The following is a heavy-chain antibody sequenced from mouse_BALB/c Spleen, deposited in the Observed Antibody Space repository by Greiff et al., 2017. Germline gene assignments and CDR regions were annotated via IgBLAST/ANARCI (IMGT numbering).Heavy chain of an antibody. CDR2: IWAGGST. CDR3: ARDQNGSRGRGAMDY. V-gene: IGHV2-9*02. Sequence: VQLVESGPGLVAPSQSLSITCTVSGFSLTSYGVHWVRQPPGKGLEWLGVIWAGGSTNYNSALMSRLSISKDNSKSQVFLKMNSLQTDDTAMYYCARDQNGSRGRGAMDYWGQGTSVTVSS. D-gene: IGHD1-1*01. J-gene: IGHJ4*01. CDR1: GFSLTSYG.